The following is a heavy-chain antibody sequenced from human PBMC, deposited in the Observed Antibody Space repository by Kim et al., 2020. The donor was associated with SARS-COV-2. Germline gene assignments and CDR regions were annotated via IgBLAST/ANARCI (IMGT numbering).Heavy chain of an antibody. CDR3: TRHPQVLRYFDGHYGMDV. V-gene: IGHV3-73*01. J-gene: IGHJ6*02. D-gene: IGHD3-9*01. Sequence: KGRFTISRDDSKNTAYLQMNSLKTEDTAVYYCTRHPQVLRYFDGHYGMDVWGQGTTVTVSS.